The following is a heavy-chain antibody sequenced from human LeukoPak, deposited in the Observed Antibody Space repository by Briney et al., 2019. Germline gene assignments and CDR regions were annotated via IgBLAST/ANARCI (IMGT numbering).Heavy chain of an antibody. J-gene: IGHJ6*03. Sequence: KPSETLSLTCTVSGGSISSYYWSWIRQPPGKGLEWIGYIYYSGSTNYNPSLKSRVTISVHTSKNQFSLKLRSVTAADTAVYYCARETSQKGAHYMDVWGKGTTVTISS. V-gene: IGHV4-59*01. CDR1: GGSISSYY. CDR2: IYYSGST. D-gene: IGHD3-16*01. CDR3: ARETSQKGAHYMDV.